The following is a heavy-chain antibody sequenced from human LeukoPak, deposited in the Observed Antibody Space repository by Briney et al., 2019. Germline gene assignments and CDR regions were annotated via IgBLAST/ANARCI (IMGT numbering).Heavy chain of an antibody. V-gene: IGHV1-18*01. CDR1: GYTFTSYG. Sequence: ASVKVSCKASGYTFTSYGISWVRQAPGQGLEWMGWISAYNGNTNYAQKLQGRVPMTTDTSTSTAYMELRSLRSDDTAVYYCARGYCSSTSCFSLMDVWGQGTTVTVSS. CDR3: ARGYCSSTSCFSLMDV. CDR2: ISAYNGNT. D-gene: IGHD2-2*01. J-gene: IGHJ6*02.